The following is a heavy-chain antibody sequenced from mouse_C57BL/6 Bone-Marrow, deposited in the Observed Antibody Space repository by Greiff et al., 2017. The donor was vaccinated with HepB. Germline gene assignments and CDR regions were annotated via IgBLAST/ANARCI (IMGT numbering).Heavy chain of an antibody. D-gene: IGHD1-1*01. V-gene: IGHV14-4*01. CDR1: GFNIKDDY. J-gene: IGHJ1*03. Sequence: VQLQQSGAELVRPGASVKLSCTASGFNIKDDYMHWVKQRPEQGLEWIGWIDPENGDTEYASKFQGKATITADTSSNKAYLQLSSLTSEDTAVYYCTTDYYGSSYWYFDVWGTGTTVTVSS. CDR3: TTDYYGSSYWYFDV. CDR2: IDPENGDT.